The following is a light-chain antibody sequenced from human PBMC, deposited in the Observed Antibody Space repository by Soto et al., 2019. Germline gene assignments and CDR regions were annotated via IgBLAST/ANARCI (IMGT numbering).Light chain of an antibody. J-gene: IGLJ1*01. CDR2: DAT. Sequence: SYELTQPPSVSVGPGQTAKITCGGDKIGSKIVHWYKQRPGQAPVAVVFDATDRPSGIPDRISASRSGDTATLTISRVHAGDEADYYCKVWASTAEFFVFGSGTKVTVL. CDR1: KIGSKI. CDR3: KVWASTAEFFV. V-gene: IGLV3-21*02.